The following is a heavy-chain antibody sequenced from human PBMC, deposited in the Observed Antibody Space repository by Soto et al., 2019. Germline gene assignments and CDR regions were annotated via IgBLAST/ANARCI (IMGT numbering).Heavy chain of an antibody. V-gene: IGHV3-53*01. D-gene: IGHD4-17*01. CDR1: GFTVSANY. Sequence: EVQLVESGGGLIQPGGSLRLSCAASGFTVSANYMNWVRQAPGKGLQWVSLLYAGGATFYADSVKGRFTISRDSSKNTLYLKMDTLRAEDTAVYYCARKRANGYGDPNDALDIWGQGTVVSVSS. CDR2: LYAGGAT. J-gene: IGHJ3*02. CDR3: ARKRANGYGDPNDALDI.